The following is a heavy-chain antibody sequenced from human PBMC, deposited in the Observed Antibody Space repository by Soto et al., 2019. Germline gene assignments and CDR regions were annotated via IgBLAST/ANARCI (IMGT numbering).Heavy chain of an antibody. CDR1: GGSISSYY. D-gene: IGHD3-9*01. V-gene: IGHV4-59*01. J-gene: IGHJ4*02. CDR2: IYYSGST. CDR3: AGSARRSHRDVFRYFDWLGY. Sequence: SETLSLTCTVSGGSISSYYWSWIRQPPGKGLEWIGYIYYSGSTNYNPSLKSPTTITVNTSKNQYSLKLSSVTAADTAVYYCAGSARRSHRDVFRYFDWLGYWGQGTPVTVSS.